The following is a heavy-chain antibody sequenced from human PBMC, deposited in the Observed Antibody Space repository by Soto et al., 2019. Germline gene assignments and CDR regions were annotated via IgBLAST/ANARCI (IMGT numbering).Heavy chain of an antibody. D-gene: IGHD6-19*01. CDR3: ARAGGSSGWSVEEGYYYGMDV. V-gene: IGHV4-30-2*01. CDR2: IYHSGST. Sequence: PSETLSLTCAVSGGSINSGGYSWRLIRQPPGKGLEWIGYIYHSGSTYYNPSLKSRVTISVDRSKNQFSLKLSSVTAADTAVYYCARAGGSSGWSVEEGYYYGMDVWGQETTFTVSS. CDR1: GGSINSGGYS. J-gene: IGHJ6*02.